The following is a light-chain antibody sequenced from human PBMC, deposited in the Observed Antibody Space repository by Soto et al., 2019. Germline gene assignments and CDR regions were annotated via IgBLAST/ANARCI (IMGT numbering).Light chain of an antibody. CDR1: SSDVGGYNY. J-gene: IGLJ3*02. V-gene: IGLV2-14*01. CDR3: SSYTSRSSRV. CDR2: EVS. Sequence: QSALTQPASVSGSPGQSITISCTGTSSDVGGYNYVSGYQHHPGKAPKLIIFEVSNRPSGISIRFSGSKSGNTASLTISGLQAEDEADYYCSSYTSRSSRVFGGGTKLTVL.